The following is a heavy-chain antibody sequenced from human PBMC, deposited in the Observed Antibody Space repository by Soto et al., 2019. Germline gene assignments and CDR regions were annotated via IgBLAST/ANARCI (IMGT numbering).Heavy chain of an antibody. CDR1: GGSISSNNW. Sequence: SETLSPTCAVSGGSISSNNWWTWVRQPPGKGLEWIGEIYHSGSTNYNPSLKSRVTISVEKSKNQFSLKLSSVTAADTAVYYCARHAVSYGGNPTASAHFGCWGQGILVTVSS. CDR2: IYHSGST. D-gene: IGHD4-17*01. CDR3: ARHAVSYGGNPTASAHFGC. J-gene: IGHJ4*02. V-gene: IGHV4-4*02.